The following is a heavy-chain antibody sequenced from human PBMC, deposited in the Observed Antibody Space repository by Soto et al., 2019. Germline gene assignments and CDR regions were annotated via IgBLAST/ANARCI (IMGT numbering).Heavy chain of an antibody. V-gene: IGHV3-33*01. Sequence: QVQLVESGGGVVQPGRSLRLSCAASGFTFSSYGMHWVRQAPGKGLEWVAVIWYDGSNKYYADSVKGRFTISRDNSKNTLYLQMNSLRAEDTAVYYCARDYTRYYYDSSFYYWGQGTLVTVSS. D-gene: IGHD3-22*01. CDR3: ARDYTRYYYDSSFYY. J-gene: IGHJ4*02. CDR1: GFTFSSYG. CDR2: IWYDGSNK.